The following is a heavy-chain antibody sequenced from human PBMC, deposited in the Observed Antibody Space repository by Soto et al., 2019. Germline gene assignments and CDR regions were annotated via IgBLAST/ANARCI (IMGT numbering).Heavy chain of an antibody. V-gene: IGHV3-48*03. J-gene: IGHJ4*02. CDR1: GFAFSNYE. D-gene: IGHD3-3*02. CDR2: ISLSGSTI. Sequence: AGGSLRLSCAASGFAFSNYEMNWVRQAPGKGLEWVSYISLSGSTIYYADSVKGRFTISRDDAKNSLYLQMDSLRADDTAVYYCARASFSASPNFFDYWGQGTLVTVSS. CDR3: ARASFSASPNFFDY.